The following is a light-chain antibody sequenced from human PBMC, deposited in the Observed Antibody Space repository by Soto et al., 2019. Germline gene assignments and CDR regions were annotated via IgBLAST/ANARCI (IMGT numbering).Light chain of an antibody. V-gene: IGKV3-20*01. Sequence: EIVLTQSPGTLSLSPGERATLSCRASQSVSSNYLAWYQQKPGQAPRLLIYGASSRATGIPGRFSGSGSGTAFTLTINRLEPEDLAVYYCQQYGSSPWTFGPGTKVEI. J-gene: IGKJ1*01. CDR3: QQYGSSPWT. CDR1: QSVSSNY. CDR2: GAS.